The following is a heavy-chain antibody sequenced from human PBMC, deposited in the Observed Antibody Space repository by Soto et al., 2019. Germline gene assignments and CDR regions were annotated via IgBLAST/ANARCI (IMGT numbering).Heavy chain of an antibody. Sequence: GGSLRLSCAASGFTFSSYSMNWVRQAPGKGLEWVSSISSSSSYIYYADSVKGRFTISRDNAKNSLYLQMNSLRAEDTAVYYCARDYCSGGSCYGAFDIWGQGTMVTVS. V-gene: IGHV3-21*01. CDR3: ARDYCSGGSCYGAFDI. J-gene: IGHJ3*02. D-gene: IGHD2-15*01. CDR2: ISSSSSYI. CDR1: GFTFSSYS.